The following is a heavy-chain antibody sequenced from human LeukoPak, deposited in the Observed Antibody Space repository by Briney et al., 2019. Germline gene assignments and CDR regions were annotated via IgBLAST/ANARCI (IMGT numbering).Heavy chain of an antibody. CDR2: IHTSGDT. CDR1: GLTGSHNY. D-gene: IGHD4-17*01. V-gene: IGHV3-53*01. J-gene: IGHJ5*02. CDR3: IVFGDSNH. Sequence: GGSLRLSCAASGLTGSHNYVSWVRQAPGKGLEWVSAIHTSGDTCYADSVKGRFTISRDTSENTLYLQINSLRVEDTAVYYCIVFGDSNHWGQGTLVTVSS.